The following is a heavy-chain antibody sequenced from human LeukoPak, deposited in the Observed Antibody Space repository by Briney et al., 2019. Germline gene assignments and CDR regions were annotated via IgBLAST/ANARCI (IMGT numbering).Heavy chain of an antibody. V-gene: IGHV3-23*01. Sequence: QAGGSLRLSCAASGFTFSSFAMTWVRQAPGKGLEWVSPITGSHGPTYNTDSVKGRFTISRDNSKNTLYLQMNSLRAEDTAVYYCAKDHRRDGYNRRGNYFDYWGQGTLVTVSS. CDR1: GFTFSSFA. CDR2: ITGSHGPT. D-gene: IGHD5-24*01. J-gene: IGHJ4*02. CDR3: AKDHRRDGYNRRGNYFDY.